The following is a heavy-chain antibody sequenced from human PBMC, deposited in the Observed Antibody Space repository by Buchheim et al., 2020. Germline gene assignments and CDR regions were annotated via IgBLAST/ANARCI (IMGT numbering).Heavy chain of an antibody. D-gene: IGHD1-26*01. Sequence: QVHLVQSGAEVKNPGASVKVSCKASGYRFASYGISWVRQAPGQGPEWMGWISTFNGKRNYAQTIQGRITMTTDTSTSTHYMELRSLRSDDTAVYYCAREGGLVGASYYYYGLDVWGQGTT. CDR2: ISTFNGKR. V-gene: IGHV1-18*01. J-gene: IGHJ6*02. CDR1: GYRFASYG. CDR3: AREGGLVGASYYYYGLDV.